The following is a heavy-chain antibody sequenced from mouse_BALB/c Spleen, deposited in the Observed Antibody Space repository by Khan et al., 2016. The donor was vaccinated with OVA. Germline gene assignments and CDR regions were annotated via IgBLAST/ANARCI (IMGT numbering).Heavy chain of an antibody. CDR1: GYSFTGYF. J-gene: IGHJ2*01. CDR3: ERTDSSDFDY. Sequence: VQLKQSGPELVKPGASVKISCKASGYSFTGYFMNWVMQSHGKGLEWIGRINPHIGETFYNQKFRDKATLTVDESSSTAHMQLRSLASEDSAVYYCERTDSSDFDYWGQGTTLTVSS. D-gene: IGHD1-1*01. V-gene: IGHV1-20*02. CDR2: INPHIGET.